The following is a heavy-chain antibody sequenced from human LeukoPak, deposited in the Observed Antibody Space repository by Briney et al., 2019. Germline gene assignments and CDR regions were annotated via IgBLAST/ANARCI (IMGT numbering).Heavy chain of an antibody. D-gene: IGHD3-9*01. V-gene: IGHV4-61*02. J-gene: IGHJ4*02. CDR1: GGSISSGSYY. CDR3: ARAVSVDWLLSFFDY. CDR2: INTSGST. Sequence: PSETLSLTCTVSGGSISSGSYYWSWIRQPAGKGLEWIGRINTSGSTNYNPSLKSRVTISVDTSKNQFSLKLSSVTAADTAVYYCARAVSVDWLLSFFDYWGQGTLVTVSS.